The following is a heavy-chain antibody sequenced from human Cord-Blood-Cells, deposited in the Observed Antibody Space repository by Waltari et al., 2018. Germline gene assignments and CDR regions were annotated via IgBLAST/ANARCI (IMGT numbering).Heavy chain of an antibody. CDR2: IYYSGGT. Sequence: QVQLQESGPGLVKPSETLSLTCTVSGGSISSYYWSWIRQPPGKGLEWIGYIYYSGGTNYNPALKSRVTISVDTSKNQFSLKLSSVTAADTAVYYCARRIPGGFNAFDIWGQGTMVTVSS. J-gene: IGHJ3*02. CDR1: GGSISSYY. CDR3: ARRIPGGFNAFDI. D-gene: IGHD2-8*02. V-gene: IGHV4-59*01.